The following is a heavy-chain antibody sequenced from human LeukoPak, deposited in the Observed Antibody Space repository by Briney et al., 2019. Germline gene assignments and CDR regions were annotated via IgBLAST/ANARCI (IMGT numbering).Heavy chain of an antibody. CDR1: GFTFSRYS. CDR3: ARATGTTGTPDY. V-gene: IGHV3-21*01. CDR2: ISSSSSYI. D-gene: IGHD1-1*01. Sequence: KSGGSLRLSCAASGFTFSRYSMNWVRQAPGKGLEWVSSISSSSSYIYYADSVKGRFTISRDNAKNSLYLQMNSLRAEDTAVYYCARATGTTGTPDYWGQGTLVTVSS. J-gene: IGHJ4*02.